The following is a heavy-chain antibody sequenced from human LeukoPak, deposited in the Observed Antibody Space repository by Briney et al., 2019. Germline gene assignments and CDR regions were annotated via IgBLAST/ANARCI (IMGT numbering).Heavy chain of an antibody. CDR1: GFTFSSYS. CDR2: ISSSSSYI. CDR3: ARDLVGYDFWSGYYTDWFDY. J-gene: IGHJ4*02. Sequence: EGSLRLSCAASGFTFSSYSMNWVRQAPGKGLEWVSSISSSSSYIYYADSVKGRFTISRDNAKNSLYLQMNSLRAEDTAVYYCARDLVGYDFWSGYYTDWFDYWGQGTLVTVSS. D-gene: IGHD3-3*01. V-gene: IGHV3-21*01.